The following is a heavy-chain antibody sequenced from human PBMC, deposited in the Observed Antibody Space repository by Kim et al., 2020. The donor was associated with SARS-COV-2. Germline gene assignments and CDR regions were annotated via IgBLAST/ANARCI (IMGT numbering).Heavy chain of an antibody. CDR3: ARDHRGLLWFGELSYGM. Sequence: GGSLRLSCAASGFTFSSYAMHWVRQAPGKGLEWVAVISYDGSNKYYADSVKGRFTISRDNSKNTLYLQMNSLRAEDTAVYYCARDHRGLLWFGELSYGM. CDR1: GFTFSSYA. V-gene: IGHV3-30*04. J-gene: IGHJ6*01. CDR2: ISYDGSNK. D-gene: IGHD3-10*01.